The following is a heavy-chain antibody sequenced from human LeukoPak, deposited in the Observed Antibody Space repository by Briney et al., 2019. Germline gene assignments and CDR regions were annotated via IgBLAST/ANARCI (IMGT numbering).Heavy chain of an antibody. CDR2: IKQDGSEK. V-gene: IGHV3-7*01. Sequence: PGGSLRLSCAASGFIFSSYWMSWVRQAPGKGLEWVANIKQDGSEKYYVDSVKGRFTISRDNAKNSLYLQMNSLRAEDTAVYYCARLGPPQQQLVPAVRYFDYWGQGTLVTVSS. J-gene: IGHJ4*02. CDR3: ARLGPPQQQLVPAVRYFDY. CDR1: GFIFSSYW. D-gene: IGHD6-13*01.